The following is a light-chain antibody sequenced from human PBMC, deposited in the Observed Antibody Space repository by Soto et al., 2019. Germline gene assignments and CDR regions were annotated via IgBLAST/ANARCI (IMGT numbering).Light chain of an antibody. J-gene: IGKJ3*01. CDR1: QDIGKY. CDR3: QYYDILVFG. Sequence: DIQMTQSPPSLSASVGDRVTITCQAIQDIGKYLNWYQQKPGKVPKLLISDASNLETGVSSRFSGSGSERHFTFTISSLQPEDIATYYCQYYDILVFGFGPGTKVKIK. V-gene: IGKV1-33*01. CDR2: DAS.